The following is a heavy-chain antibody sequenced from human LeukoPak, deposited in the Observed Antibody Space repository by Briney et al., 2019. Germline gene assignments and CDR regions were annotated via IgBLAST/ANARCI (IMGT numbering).Heavy chain of an antibody. CDR1: GGSLSGYY. CDR2: INHSGST. CDR3: PRGGRAFDI. Sequence: SGTLSLTCAVYGGSLSGYYWSWIRQPPGKGLEWIGEINHSGSTNYNPSLKSRVTISVDTSKNQFSLKLSSVTAADTAVYYCPRGGRAFDIWGHGTMVTVSS. V-gene: IGHV4-34*01. J-gene: IGHJ3*02.